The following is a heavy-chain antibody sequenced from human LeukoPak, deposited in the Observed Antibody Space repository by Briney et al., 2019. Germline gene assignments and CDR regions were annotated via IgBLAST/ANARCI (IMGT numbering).Heavy chain of an antibody. Sequence: SGGSLRLSCVASGFTFRSYRMTWVRQAPGKGLEWVANIEEEDGERYYLDSVRGRFTISRDNAKNSLYLQMNSLRAEDTAVYFCARDKSCASWGQGALVTVSS. CDR3: ARDKSCAS. CDR2: IEEEDGER. CDR1: GFTFRSYR. D-gene: IGHD3-16*01. J-gene: IGHJ4*02. V-gene: IGHV3-7*01.